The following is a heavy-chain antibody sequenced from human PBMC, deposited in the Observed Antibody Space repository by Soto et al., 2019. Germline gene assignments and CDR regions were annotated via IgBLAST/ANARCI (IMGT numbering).Heavy chain of an antibody. CDR1: GFTFSSYE. CDR2: ISSSGSTI. V-gene: IGHV3-48*03. D-gene: IGHD1-20*01. Sequence: GGSLRLSCAASGFTFSSYEMNWVRQAPGKGLEWVSYISSSGSTIYYADSVKGRFTISRDNAKNSLYLQMNSLRAEDTAVYYCARDHNWNYFDNWGQGTLVTVSS. J-gene: IGHJ4*02. CDR3: ARDHNWNYFDN.